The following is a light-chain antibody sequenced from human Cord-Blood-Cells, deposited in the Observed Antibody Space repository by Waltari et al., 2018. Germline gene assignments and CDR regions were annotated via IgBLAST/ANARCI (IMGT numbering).Light chain of an antibody. CDR1: SSDVGSSNL. V-gene: IGLV2-23*03. CDR3: CSYAGSSTFKV. J-gene: IGLJ3*02. Sequence: QSALTQPASVSGSPGQSITIPCTGTSSDVGSSNLVPWYQQHPGKAPKLMIYEGSKRPSGVSNRFSGSKSGNTASLTISGLQAEDEADYYCCSYAGSSTFKVFGGGTKLTVL. CDR2: EGS.